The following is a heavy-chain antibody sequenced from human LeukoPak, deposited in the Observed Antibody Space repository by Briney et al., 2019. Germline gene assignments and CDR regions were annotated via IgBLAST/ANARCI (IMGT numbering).Heavy chain of an antibody. CDR3: ARDAGVYSGSYRGRFDY. D-gene: IGHD1-26*01. CDR2: ISAYNGNT. V-gene: IGHV1-18*01. Sequence: ASVKVSCKASGYTFTSYGISWVRQAPGQGLEWMGWISAYNGNTNYAQKLQGRVTMSTDTSTSTAYMELRSLRSDDTAVYYCARDAGVYSGSYRGRFDYWGQGTLVTVSS. CDR1: GYTFTSYG. J-gene: IGHJ4*02.